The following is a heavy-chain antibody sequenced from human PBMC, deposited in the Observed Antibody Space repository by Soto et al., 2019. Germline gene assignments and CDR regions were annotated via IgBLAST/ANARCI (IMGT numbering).Heavy chain of an antibody. V-gene: IGHV1-18*01. CDR3: ARDSSTFNNWFDP. J-gene: IGHJ5*02. CDR2: ISAYNGNT. CDR1: GYTFTSYG. Sequence: GASVKVSCKASGYTFTSYGISWVRQAPGQGLEWMGWISAYNGNTNYAQKIQGRVTLTTDTSTTTAYMGLRSLRSDDTAVYYCARDSSTFNNWFDPWGQGTLVTVSS. D-gene: IGHD6-13*01.